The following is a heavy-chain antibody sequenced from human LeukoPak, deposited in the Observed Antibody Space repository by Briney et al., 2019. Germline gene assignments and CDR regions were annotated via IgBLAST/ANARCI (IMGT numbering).Heavy chain of an antibody. CDR1: GYTFTSYG. CDR2: ISAYNGNT. CDR3: ARGRITMVRDIGSSDAFDI. V-gene: IGHV1-18*01. Sequence: GASVKVSCKASGYTFTSYGISWVRQAPGQGLEWMGWISAYNGNTNYAQKLQGRVTMTTDTSTSTAYMELSSLRSEDTAVYYCARGRITMVRDIGSSDAFDIWGQGTMVTVSS. J-gene: IGHJ3*02. D-gene: IGHD3-10*01.